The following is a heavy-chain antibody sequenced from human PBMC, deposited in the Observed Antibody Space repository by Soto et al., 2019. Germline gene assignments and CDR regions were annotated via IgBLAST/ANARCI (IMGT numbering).Heavy chain of an antibody. CDR3: ARVCGGDCHYGMDV. J-gene: IGHJ6*02. D-gene: IGHD2-21*02. V-gene: IGHV4-31*03. CDR2: IYYSGST. Sequence: QVQLQESGPGLVKPSQTLSLTCTVSGGAISSGGYYLSWIRQHPGKGLEWIVYIYYSGSTYYNPSLKSRVTISVVTSKNQFSLKLSSVTAADTAVYYCARVCGGDCHYGMDVWGQGTTVTVSS. CDR1: GGAISSGGYY.